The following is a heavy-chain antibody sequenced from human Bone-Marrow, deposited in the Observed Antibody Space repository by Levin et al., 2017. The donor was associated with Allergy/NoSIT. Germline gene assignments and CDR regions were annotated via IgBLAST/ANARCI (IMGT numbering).Heavy chain of an antibody. V-gene: IGHV3-53*01. CDR3: ATAVEMDFDY. J-gene: IGHJ4*02. CDR2: IYSGGNA. D-gene: IGHD5-24*01. Sequence: PGASVKVSCAASGFSVSSNYMTWVRQAPGKGLQWVSVIYSGGNAFYADSLKGRFTISRDNSKNTLFLQMNSLTAEDTAVYYCATAVEMDFDYWGQGTLVTVSS. CDR1: GFSVSSNY.